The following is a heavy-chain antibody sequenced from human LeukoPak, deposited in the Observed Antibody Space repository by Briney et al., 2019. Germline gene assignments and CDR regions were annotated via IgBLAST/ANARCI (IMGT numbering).Heavy chain of an antibody. CDR1: GFTFSDYF. V-gene: IGHV3-11*04. CDR2: ISSSGSSI. CDR3: ARAIGSQAFDY. D-gene: IGHD3-10*01. J-gene: IGHJ4*02. Sequence: GGSLRLSCAASGFTFSDYFMIWIRQAPGKGLEWISYISSSGSSIYYADSVKGRFTISRDNAKNSLYLQMNSLRAEDTAVFYCARAIGSQAFDYWGQGTLVTVSA.